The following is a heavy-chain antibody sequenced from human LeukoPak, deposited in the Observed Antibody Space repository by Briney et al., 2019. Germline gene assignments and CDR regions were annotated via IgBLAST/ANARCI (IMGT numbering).Heavy chain of an antibody. CDR1: GGSFSGYY. V-gene: IGHV4-34*01. D-gene: IGHD2-21*01. CDR2: INDSGSN. CDR3: ARTGLPWYYYYMDV. J-gene: IGHJ6*03. Sequence: SETLSLTCAVYGGSFSGYYWSWIRQPPGKGLEWIGEINDSGSNNYNPSLKSRVTISVDTSKNQFSLKLSSVTAADTAVYYCARTGLPWYYYYMDVWGKGTTVTISS.